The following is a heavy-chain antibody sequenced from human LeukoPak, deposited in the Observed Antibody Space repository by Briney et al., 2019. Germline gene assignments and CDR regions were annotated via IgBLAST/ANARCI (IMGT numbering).Heavy chain of an antibody. J-gene: IGHJ4*02. Sequence: SEKGRFTLSRDDSKSTLYFQVNSLRAEDTAVYYCARGGIVVVVAATTNGFDYWGQGTLVTVSS. D-gene: IGHD2-15*01. V-gene: IGHV3-53*01. CDR3: ARGGIVVVVAATTNGFDY.